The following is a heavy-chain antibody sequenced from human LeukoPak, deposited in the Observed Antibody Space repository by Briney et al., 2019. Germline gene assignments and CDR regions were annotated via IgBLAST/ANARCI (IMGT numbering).Heavy chain of an antibody. CDR3: ARGQGSGYDSNWFDP. D-gene: IGHD5-12*01. J-gene: IGHJ5*02. Sequence: PGGSLTLSCAASGFTFDDYGMNWVRQAPAKGQERVSGINLSGGSTGYAYSVKGRFTISRDSDKNSLYLQMNSLRAEDTALYYCARGQGSGYDSNWFDPWGQGTLVTVSS. V-gene: IGHV3-20*04. CDR2: INLSGGST. CDR1: GFTFDDYG.